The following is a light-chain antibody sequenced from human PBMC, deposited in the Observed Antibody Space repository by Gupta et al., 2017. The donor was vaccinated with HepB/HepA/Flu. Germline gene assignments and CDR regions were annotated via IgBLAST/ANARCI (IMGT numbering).Light chain of an antibody. Sequence: SALTQPASVSGSPGQSITISCTGTSSDVGGYNYVSWYQQHPGKAPKLMIYDVSYRPSGVSTRFSGSKSGSTASLTISGLQAEDEADYYCSSYTSSSTLGVFGTGTKVTVL. V-gene: IGLV2-14*01. CDR1: SSDVGGYNY. CDR2: DVS. J-gene: IGLJ1*01. CDR3: SSYTSSSTLGV.